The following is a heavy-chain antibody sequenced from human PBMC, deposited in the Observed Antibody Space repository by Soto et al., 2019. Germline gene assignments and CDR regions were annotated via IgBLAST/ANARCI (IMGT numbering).Heavy chain of an antibody. V-gene: IGHV5-51*01. Sequence: GESLKISCEGSGYSFTSYWIAWVRQMPGKGLEWMGIIYPGDSDTRCSPSFQGQVTMSADKSISTAYVQWSSLRASDTATYYCARQKGFYSSGQAWSYLIDFWGKGSSVTCPQ. CDR1: GYSFTSYW. CDR2: IYPGDSDT. CDR3: ARQKGFYSSGQAWSYLIDF. J-gene: IGHJ6*04. D-gene: IGHD6-19*01.